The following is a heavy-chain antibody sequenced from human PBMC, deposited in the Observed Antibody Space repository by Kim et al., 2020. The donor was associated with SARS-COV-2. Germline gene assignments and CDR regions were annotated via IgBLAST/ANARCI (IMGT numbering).Heavy chain of an antibody. CDR3: ARAGTSWSIDH. CDR2: TSYEGSTN. Sequence: GGSLRLSCAASGFTFNVFGMHWVRHVPGKGLEWVSITSYEGSTNYYADSVKGRFTISRDNSKNTLYLQMNSLRAEDTAVYYCARAGTSWSIDHWGQGVLVTVSS. V-gene: IGHV3-33*05. J-gene: IGHJ4*02. CDR1: GFTFNVFG. D-gene: IGHD6-13*01.